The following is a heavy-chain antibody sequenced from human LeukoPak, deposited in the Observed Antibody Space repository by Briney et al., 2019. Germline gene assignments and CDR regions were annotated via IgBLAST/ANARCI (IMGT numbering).Heavy chain of an antibody. CDR1: GFTFSNYA. Sequence: GGSLRLSCAASGFTFSNYAMSWVRQAPGKGLEWGSGISGSDGTTYYADSVKGRFTISRDNAKNSLYLQMNSLRAEDTAVYYCARAHLLLWFGDHGDYFDYWGQGTLVTVSS. CDR2: ISGSDGTT. D-gene: IGHD3-10*01. CDR3: ARAHLLLWFGDHGDYFDY. V-gene: IGHV3-23*01. J-gene: IGHJ4*02.